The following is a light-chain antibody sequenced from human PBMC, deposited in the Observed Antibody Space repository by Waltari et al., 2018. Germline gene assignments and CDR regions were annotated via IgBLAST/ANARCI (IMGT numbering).Light chain of an antibody. CDR3: QQYYSTPLT. CDR1: PSVLYSSNNKNY. Sequence: DIVMTQSPDPLAVSLGERATINCTSSPSVLYSSNNKNYLAWYQQKPGQPPKLLIYWASTRESGVPDRFSGSGSGTDFTLTISSLQAEDVAVYYCQQYYSTPLTFGVGTKVEIK. J-gene: IGKJ4*01. CDR2: WAS. V-gene: IGKV4-1*01.